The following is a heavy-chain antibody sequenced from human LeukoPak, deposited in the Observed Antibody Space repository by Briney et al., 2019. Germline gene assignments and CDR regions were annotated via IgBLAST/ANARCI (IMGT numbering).Heavy chain of an antibody. CDR1: GFSFSDSY. Sequence: PGGPLRLSCAVSGFSFSDSYMSWIRQAPGKGLEWIGSIYYSGSTYYNPSLKSRVTISVDTSKNQFSLKLSSVTAADTAVYYCARGGRITIFGVVRTTPYKYNWFDPWGQGTLVTVSS. V-gene: IGHV4-34*01. J-gene: IGHJ5*02. D-gene: IGHD3-3*01. CDR2: IYYSGST. CDR3: ARGGRITIFGVVRTTPYKYNWFDP.